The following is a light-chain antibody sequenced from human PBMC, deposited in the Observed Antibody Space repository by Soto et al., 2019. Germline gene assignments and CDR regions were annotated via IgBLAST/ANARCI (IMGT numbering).Light chain of an antibody. CDR2: GAS. Sequence: DILLTQSPATLCLYPWERATLSCRASQSVSSSYLTWYQQKPGQAPRLLIYGASSRATGIPDRFSGSGSGTDFTLTINRLEPEDFAVYYCQQYGSSITFGQGTRLEIK. V-gene: IGKV3-20*01. CDR1: QSVSSSY. CDR3: QQYGSSIT. J-gene: IGKJ5*01.